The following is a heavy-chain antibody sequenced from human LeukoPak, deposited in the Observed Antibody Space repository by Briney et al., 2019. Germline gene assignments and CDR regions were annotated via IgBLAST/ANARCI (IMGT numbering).Heavy chain of an antibody. V-gene: IGHV4-38-2*02. Sequence: SETLSLTCTVSGYSISSGYYWGWIRQPPGKGLEWIGSIYHSGSTYYNPSLKSRVTISVDTSKNQFSLKLSSVTAADTAVYYCAREQRVLLWFGELMKFDPWGQGTLVTVSS. D-gene: IGHD3-10*01. CDR3: AREQRVLLWFGELMKFDP. CDR2: IYHSGST. CDR1: GYSISSGYY. J-gene: IGHJ5*02.